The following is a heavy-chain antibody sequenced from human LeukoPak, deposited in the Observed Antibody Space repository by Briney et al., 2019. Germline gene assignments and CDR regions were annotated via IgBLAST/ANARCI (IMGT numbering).Heavy chain of an antibody. CDR3: AKDPYSSGPYNWFDP. CDR1: GFTFNNYA. Sequence: GGSLRLSCAASGFTFNNYAMTWVRQAPGKGLEWVSAITGSGDGTYYADSVKGRFTISRDNSKNTLYLQMNRLGAEDTAVYYCAKDPYSSGPYNWFDPWGQGTLVTVSS. CDR2: ITGSGDGT. V-gene: IGHV3-23*01. D-gene: IGHD6-19*01. J-gene: IGHJ5*02.